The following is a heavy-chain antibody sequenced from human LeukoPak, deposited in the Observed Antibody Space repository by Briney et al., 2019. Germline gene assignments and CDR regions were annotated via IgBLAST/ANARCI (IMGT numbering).Heavy chain of an antibody. CDR1: GGTFSSYA. J-gene: IGHJ6*03. CDR2: IIPIFGTA. CDR3: ARGVRNYVNYYYMDV. V-gene: IGHV1-69*05. D-gene: IGHD4-11*01. Sequence: ASVKVSCKASGGTFSSYAISWVRQAPGQGLEWMGGIIPIFGTANYAQKFQGRVTITTDESTSTAYMELSSLRSEDTAVYYCARGVRNYVNYYYMDVWGIRTTVTVSS.